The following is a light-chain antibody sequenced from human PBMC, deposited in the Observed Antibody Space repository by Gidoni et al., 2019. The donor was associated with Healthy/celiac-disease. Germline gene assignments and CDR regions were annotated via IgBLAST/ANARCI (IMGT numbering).Light chain of an antibody. V-gene: IGLV2-14*01. CDR3: SSYTSSSTLE. Sequence: QSALTQPAPVSGSPGQSITISCTGTSSYVGGYNYVSWYQQHPGKAPKLMIYEVSNRPSGVSNRFSGSKSGNTASLTISGLQAEDEADYYCSSYTSSSTLEIGGGTKLTVL. J-gene: IGLJ2*01. CDR1: SSYVGGYNY. CDR2: EVS.